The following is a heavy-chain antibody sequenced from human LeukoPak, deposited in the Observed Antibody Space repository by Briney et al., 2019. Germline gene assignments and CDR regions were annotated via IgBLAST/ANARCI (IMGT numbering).Heavy chain of an antibody. CDR3: TREGPGSPPLHYFDY. CDR1: GFTFSSYE. Sequence: PGGSLRLSCAASGFTFSSYEMNWVRQAPGKGLEWVSYISSSGSYIYYADSVKGRFTLSRDNAKNSLYLQMNSLRAEDTAFYYCTREGPGSPPLHYFDYWGQGTLVTVSS. D-gene: IGHD1-26*01. CDR2: ISSSGSYI. V-gene: IGHV3-48*03. J-gene: IGHJ4*02.